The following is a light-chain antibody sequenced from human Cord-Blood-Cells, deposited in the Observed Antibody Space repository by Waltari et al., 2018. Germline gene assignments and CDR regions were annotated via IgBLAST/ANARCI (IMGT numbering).Light chain of an antibody. CDR3: QQSYSTPYT. V-gene: IGKV1-39*01. CDR2: AAS. J-gene: IGKJ2*01. CDR1: QSISSY. Sequence: DIQMTQSPSSLSASVGDRVTITCRASQSISSYFNWYQQKPGKAPKLLIYAASSLQSGVPSRFSGSGSGTDFTLTISSLQPEYFATYYCQQSYSTPYTFGQGTKLEIK.